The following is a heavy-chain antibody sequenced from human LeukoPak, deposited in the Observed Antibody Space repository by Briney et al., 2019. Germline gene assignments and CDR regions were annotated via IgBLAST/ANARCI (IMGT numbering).Heavy chain of an antibody. CDR2: IYYSGST. V-gene: IGHV4-59*01. Sequence: SETPSLTCTVSGGSISSYYWSWIRQPPGKGLEWIGYIYYSGSTNYNPSLKSRVTISVDTSKNQFSLKLSSVTAADTAVYYCARAYSSSGYGGRWFDPWGQGTLVTVSS. CDR3: ARAYSSSGYGGRWFDP. D-gene: IGHD6-13*01. CDR1: GGSISSYY. J-gene: IGHJ5*02.